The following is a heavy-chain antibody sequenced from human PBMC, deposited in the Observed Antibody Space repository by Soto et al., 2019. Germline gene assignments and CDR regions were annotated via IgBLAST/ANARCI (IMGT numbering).Heavy chain of an antibody. J-gene: IGHJ4*02. V-gene: IGHV3-30-3*01. CDR2: ISYDGSNK. D-gene: IGHD3-22*01. CDR1: GFTFSSYA. CDR3: ARDHYDNSGYYQGCDY. Sequence: PGGSLRLSCAASGFTFSSYAMHWVRQAPGKGLEWVAVISYDGSNKYNADSVKGRVTISRDNSKNTLYPQMNSLRPEDTAVYYCARDHYDNSGYYQGCDYWGQGTLVTVSS.